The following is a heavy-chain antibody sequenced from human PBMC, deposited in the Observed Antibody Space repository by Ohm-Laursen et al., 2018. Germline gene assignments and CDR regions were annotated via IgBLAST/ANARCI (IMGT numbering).Heavy chain of an antibody. V-gene: IGHV3-30*18. CDR2: ISYDGSNK. Sequence: SLRLSCAASGFTFSSYGMHWVRQAPGKGLEWVAVISYDGSNKYYADSVKGRFTIPRDNSKNTLYLQMNSLRAEDTAVYYCAKDGHSSGYYLLYYFDYWGQGTLVTVSS. D-gene: IGHD3-22*01. CDR3: AKDGHSSGYYLLYYFDY. J-gene: IGHJ4*02. CDR1: GFTFSSYG.